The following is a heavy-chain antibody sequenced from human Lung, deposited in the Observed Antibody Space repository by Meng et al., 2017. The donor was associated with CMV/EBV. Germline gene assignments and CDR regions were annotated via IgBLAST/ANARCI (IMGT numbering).Heavy chain of an antibody. D-gene: IGHD2-2*02. J-gene: IGHJ6*02. CDR1: GFSFTTFW. CDR2: INSDGSDT. V-gene: IGHV3-74*01. CDR3: ARTYPNYYYGMDV. Sequence: GESLKISCAASGFSFTTFWMHWVRQAPGKGLVWVSHINSDGSDTTYADSVKGRFTISRDNAKNTLYLQMNSLRAEDVAVYYCARTYPNYYYGMDVWGQGXRVTVSS.